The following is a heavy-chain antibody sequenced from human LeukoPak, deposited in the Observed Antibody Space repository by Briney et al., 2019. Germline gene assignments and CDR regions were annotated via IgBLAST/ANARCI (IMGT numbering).Heavy chain of an antibody. CDR1: GGSISSYY. J-gene: IGHJ4*02. CDR3: ARGVGPQSY. D-gene: IGHD1-26*01. V-gene: IGHV4-59*01. CDR2: IYYSGST. Sequence: SETLSLTCTVSGGSISSYYWSWIRQPPGKGLEWIGSIYYSGSTNYNPSLKSRVTMSVDTSKNQFSLKLRSVTAADTAVYYCARGVGPQSYWGQGTLVTVSS.